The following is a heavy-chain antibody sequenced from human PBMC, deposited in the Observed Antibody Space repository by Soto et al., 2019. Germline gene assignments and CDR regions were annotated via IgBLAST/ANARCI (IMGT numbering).Heavy chain of an antibody. D-gene: IGHD1-7*01. CDR2: TYYRSKWYN. CDR3: VRDPVELPRNYYYYGMDV. V-gene: IGHV6-1*01. J-gene: IGHJ6*02. CDR1: GDSVSSNSAA. Sequence: SQTLSLTCAISGDSVSSNSAAWNWIRQSPSRGLEWLGRTYYRSKWYNDYALSVRSRIIINPDTSKNQFSLHLNSVTPEDTAVYYCVRDPVELPRNYYYYGMDVWGQGTTVTVSS.